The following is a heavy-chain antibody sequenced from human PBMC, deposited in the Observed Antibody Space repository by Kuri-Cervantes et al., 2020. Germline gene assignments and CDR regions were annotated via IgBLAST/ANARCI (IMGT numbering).Heavy chain of an antibody. CDR1: GFTFDDYA. J-gene: IGHJ4*02. CDR3: ARGRNPDY. D-gene: IGHD3-16*01. V-gene: IGHV3-9*01. CDR2: ISWNSGSI. Sequence: SLKISCAASGFTFDDYAMHWVRQAPGKGLEWASGISWNSGSIGYADSVKGRFTISRDNAKNSLYLQMNSLRAEDTALYYCARGRNPDYWGQGTLVTVSS.